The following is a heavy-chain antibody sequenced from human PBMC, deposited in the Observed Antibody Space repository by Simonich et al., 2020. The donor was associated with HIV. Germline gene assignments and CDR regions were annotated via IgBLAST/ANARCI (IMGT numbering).Heavy chain of an antibody. V-gene: IGHV4-34*12. CDR1: GGSFSDYY. Sequence: QVQLQQWGAGLLKPSETLSLTCAVYGGSFSDYYWSWIRQPPGKGREWIGKFIHSGSTNSNPSLKSRVTISVATSKNQFSLKLSSVTAADTAVYYCVRDRIYGGYVKYNYMDVWGKGTTVTVSS. J-gene: IGHJ6*03. CDR2: FIHSGST. D-gene: IGHD5-12*01. CDR3: VRDRIYGGYVKYNYMDV.